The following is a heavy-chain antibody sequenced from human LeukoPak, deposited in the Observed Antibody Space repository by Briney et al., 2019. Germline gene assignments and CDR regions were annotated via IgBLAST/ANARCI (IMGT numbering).Heavy chain of an antibody. J-gene: IGHJ4*02. D-gene: IGHD1-26*01. V-gene: IGHV3-7*01. CDR2: IKQDESEK. Sequence: GGSLRLSCATSGFTFSSYGMSWVRQAPGKGPEWVANIKQDESEKYYVDSVKGRFTISRDNAKNSLYLQMNGLRAEDTAVYYCARDKAVGPTLLDYWGQGTLVTVSS. CDR1: GFTFSSYG. CDR3: ARDKAVGPTLLDY.